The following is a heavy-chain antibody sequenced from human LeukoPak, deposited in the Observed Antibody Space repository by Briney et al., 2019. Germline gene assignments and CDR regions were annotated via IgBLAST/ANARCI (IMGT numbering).Heavy chain of an antibody. V-gene: IGHV1-2*02. J-gene: IGHJ4*02. CDR1: GYTFTGYY. CDR2: INPNSGGT. Sequence: ASVKVSCKASGYTFTGYYMHWVRQAPGQGLEWMGWINPNSGGTNYAQKFQGRVTMTRNTSISTAYMELSSLRSEDTAVYYCARAILDHDYGDYVLWGQGTLVTVSS. CDR3: ARAILDHDYGDYVL. D-gene: IGHD4-17*01.